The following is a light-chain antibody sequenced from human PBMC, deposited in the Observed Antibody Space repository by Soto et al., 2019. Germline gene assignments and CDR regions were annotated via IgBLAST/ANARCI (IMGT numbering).Light chain of an antibody. CDR2: DAS. V-gene: IGKV1-5*01. CDR1: QSCRNS. Sequence: DLQMTQSPSTLSASVGDRVTITCRASQSCRNSLAWYQQKAGKAPTLLIYDASTLQSGVPSRFSGGGSGTEFSLTISSLQPEDFATYYCLCYITYPWTFGQGTKVDIK. CDR3: LCYITYPWT. J-gene: IGKJ1*01.